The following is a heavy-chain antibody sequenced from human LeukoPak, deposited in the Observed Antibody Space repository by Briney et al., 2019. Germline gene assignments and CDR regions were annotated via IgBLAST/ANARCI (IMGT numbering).Heavy chain of an antibody. CDR1: GYTFPSYF. Sequence: ASVKVSCKASGYTFPSYFMHWVRQAPGQGLEWMGIINPTGGSTTYAQKFQGRVTMTRDTSTSTVYMELSSLRSDDTAVYYCARTAARRFDFWGQGTLVTVSS. J-gene: IGHJ4*02. CDR2: INPTGGST. D-gene: IGHD6-6*01. V-gene: IGHV1-46*01. CDR3: ARTAARRFDF.